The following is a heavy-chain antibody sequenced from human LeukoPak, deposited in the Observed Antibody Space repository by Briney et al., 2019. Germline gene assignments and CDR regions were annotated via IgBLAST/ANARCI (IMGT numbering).Heavy chain of an antibody. D-gene: IGHD3-3*01. J-gene: IGHJ4*02. CDR3: ARPESIFGVATFDY. CDR2: ISSSSSYI. Sequence: GGSLRLSCAASGFTFSSYSMNWVRQAPGKGLEWVSSISSSSSYIYYADSVKGRFTISRDNAKNSLYPQMNSLRAEDTAVYYCARPESIFGVATFDYWGQGTLVTVSS. CDR1: GFTFSSYS. V-gene: IGHV3-21*01.